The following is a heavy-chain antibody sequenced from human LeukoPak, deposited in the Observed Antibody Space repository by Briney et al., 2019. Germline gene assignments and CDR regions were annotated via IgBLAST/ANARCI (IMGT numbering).Heavy chain of an antibody. CDR3: VREDCSSTSCYVEY. CDR2: IYTSGRT. Sequence: KTSETLSLTCTVSGGSISSYYWSWIRQPAGKGLEWIGRIYTSGRTNYNPSLKSRATMSVDTSKIQSSLKLSSVTAADMALYYCVREDCSSTSCYVEYWGQGTLVTVSS. V-gene: IGHV4-4*07. J-gene: IGHJ4*02. CDR1: GGSISSYY. D-gene: IGHD2-2*01.